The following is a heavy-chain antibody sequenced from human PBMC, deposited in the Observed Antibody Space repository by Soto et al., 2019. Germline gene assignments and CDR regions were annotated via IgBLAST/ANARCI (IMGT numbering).Heavy chain of an antibody. Sequence: GGSLRLSCAASGFTFSSYWMHWVRQAPGRGLVWVSRINSDGSSTSYADSVKGRFTISRDNAKNTLYLQMNSLRAEDTAVYYCARAVGDYYYGMDVWGQGTTVTVSS. J-gene: IGHJ6*02. V-gene: IGHV3-74*01. CDR3: ARAVGDYYYGMDV. CDR1: GFTFSSYW. CDR2: INSDGSST.